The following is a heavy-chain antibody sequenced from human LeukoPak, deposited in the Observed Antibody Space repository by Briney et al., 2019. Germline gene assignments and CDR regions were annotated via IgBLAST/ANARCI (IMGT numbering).Heavy chain of an antibody. CDR3: ARGLSSWFNWFDP. CDR1: GYTFTSYA. Sequence: AASVKVSCKASGYTFTSYAMHWVRQAPGQRREWMGWINAGNGNTKYSQKFQGRVTITRDTSASTAYMELSSLRSEDTAVYYCARGLSSWFNWFDPWGQGTLVTVSS. CDR2: INAGNGNT. D-gene: IGHD6-13*01. V-gene: IGHV1-3*01. J-gene: IGHJ5*02.